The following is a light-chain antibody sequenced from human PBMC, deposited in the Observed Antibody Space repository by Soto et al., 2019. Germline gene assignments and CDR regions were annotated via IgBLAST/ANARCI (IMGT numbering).Light chain of an antibody. V-gene: IGKV3-11*01. Sequence: EIVLTQSPATLSLSPGERATLSCRACQSVSSYLAWYQQKPGQAPRLLIYDASNRATGIPARFSGSGSGTDFTLTISSLEPEDFAVYYCQQRSNWPLMYTFGQGTKLEIK. J-gene: IGKJ2*01. CDR3: QQRSNWPLMYT. CDR1: QSVSSY. CDR2: DAS.